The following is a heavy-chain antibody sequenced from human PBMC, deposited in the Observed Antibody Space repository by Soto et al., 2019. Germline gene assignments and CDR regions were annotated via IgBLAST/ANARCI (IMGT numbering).Heavy chain of an antibody. CDR1: GGSISSYY. V-gene: IGHV4-59*01. J-gene: IGHJ4*02. D-gene: IGHD3-3*01. Sequence: SETLSLTCTVSGGSISSYYWSWIRQPPGKGLEWIGYIYYSGSTNYNPSLKSRVTISVDTSKNQFSLKLSSVTAADTAVYYCARTGYDFWSGQKFDYWGQGTLVTVSS. CDR3: ARTGYDFWSGQKFDY. CDR2: IYYSGST.